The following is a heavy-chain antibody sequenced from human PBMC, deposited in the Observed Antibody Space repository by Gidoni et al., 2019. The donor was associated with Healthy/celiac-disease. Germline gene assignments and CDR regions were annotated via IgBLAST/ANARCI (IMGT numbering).Heavy chain of an antibody. Sequence: QLQLQESGPGLMKPSETLSLTCTVSGGSISSSTYYWGWIRQPPGKGLEWIGSIYYSGTTYYNPSLKSRVTVSVDTSKNQFSLRLSSVTAADTAVYYCASLYTKDAFDIWGQGTMVTVSS. CDR3: ASLYTKDAFDI. V-gene: IGHV4-39*01. D-gene: IGHD2-2*02. CDR1: GGSISSSTYY. J-gene: IGHJ3*02. CDR2: IYYSGTT.